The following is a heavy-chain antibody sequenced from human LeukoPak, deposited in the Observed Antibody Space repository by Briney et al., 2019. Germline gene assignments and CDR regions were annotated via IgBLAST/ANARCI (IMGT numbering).Heavy chain of an antibody. J-gene: IGHJ3*02. CDR2: IKSKTDGGTT. CDR3: TTTIMIVVVDDAFDI. D-gene: IGHD3-22*01. Sequence: GGSLRLSCAASGFTFSSYSMNWVRQAPGKGLEWVGRIKSKTDGGTTDYAAPVKGRFTISRDDSKNTLYLQMNSLKTEDTAVYYCTTTIMIVVVDDAFDIWGRGTMVTVSS. V-gene: IGHV3-15*01. CDR1: GFTFSSYS.